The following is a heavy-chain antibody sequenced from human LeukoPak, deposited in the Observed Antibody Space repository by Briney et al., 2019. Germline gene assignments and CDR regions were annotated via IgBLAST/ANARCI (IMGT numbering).Heavy chain of an antibody. CDR2: ISAYNGNT. D-gene: IGHD1-26*01. V-gene: IGHV1-18*01. CDR1: GGTFSSYA. Sequence: GASVKVSCKASGGTFSSYAISWVRQAPGQGLEWMGWISAYNGNTNYAQKLQGRVTMTTDTSTSTAYMELRSLRSDDTAVYYCARDHSSWGSYSVYYLDYWGQGTLVTVSS. CDR3: ARDHSSWGSYSVYYLDY. J-gene: IGHJ4*02.